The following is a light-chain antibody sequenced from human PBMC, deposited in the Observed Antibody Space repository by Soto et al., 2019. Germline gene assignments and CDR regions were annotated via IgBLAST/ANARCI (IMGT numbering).Light chain of an antibody. CDR3: QSFDSSLRDYV. J-gene: IGLJ1*01. CDR1: SSNIGAGYD. V-gene: IGLV1-40*01. Sequence: QSVLTQPPSVSGAPGQRVTISCTGSSSNIGAGYDVHWYQQLPGTAPKLLIYRNDNRPSGVPDRFSGSKSGTSASLAITGLQAEDADDYYCQSFDSSLRDYVFGTGTKVTVL. CDR2: RND.